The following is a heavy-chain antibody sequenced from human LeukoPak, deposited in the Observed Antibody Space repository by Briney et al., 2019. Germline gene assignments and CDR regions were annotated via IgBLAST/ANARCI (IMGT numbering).Heavy chain of an antibody. J-gene: IGHJ4*02. CDR1: GFTFSSYS. CDR2: ISYDGSNK. D-gene: IGHD6-13*01. V-gene: IGHV3-30*03. CDR3: ARGGPAAGRFDY. Sequence: GGSLRLSCAASGFTFSSYSMNWVRQAPGKRLEWVAVISYDGSNKYYADSVKGRFTISRDNSKNTLYLQMNSLRAEDTAVYYCARGGPAAGRFDYWGQGTLVTVSS.